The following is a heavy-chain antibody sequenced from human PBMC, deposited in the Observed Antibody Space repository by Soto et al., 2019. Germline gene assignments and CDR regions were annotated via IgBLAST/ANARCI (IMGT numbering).Heavy chain of an antibody. CDR1: GGTFSRYS. V-gene: IGHV1-69*08. Sequence: QVQLVQSGAEVKKPGSSVKVSCKASGGTFSRYSITWVRQAPGHGLEWIGRIIPIFGIASYAQKFQGRVTITADESTSTAYMELSILRSDDTALYYCAREDRDRETGLVPAAIDGRDVWCLGTTVTVSS. CDR3: AREDRDRETGLVPAAIDGRDV. D-gene: IGHD2-2*01. CDR2: IIPIFGIA. J-gene: IGHJ6*02.